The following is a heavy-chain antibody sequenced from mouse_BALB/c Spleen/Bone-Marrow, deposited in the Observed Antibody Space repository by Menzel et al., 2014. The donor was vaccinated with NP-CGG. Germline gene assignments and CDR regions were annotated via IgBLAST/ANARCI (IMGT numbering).Heavy chain of an antibody. CDR3: ARGAYYGNYFDY. Sequence: VHLVESGAELVRPGTSVKVSCKASGYAFTNYLIEWVKQRPGQGLEWIGVINPGSGGTNYNEKFKGKATLTADKSSSTAYMQLSSLTSDDSAVYFCARGAYYGNYFDYWGQGTTLTVSP. J-gene: IGHJ2*01. D-gene: IGHD2-10*01. V-gene: IGHV1-54*01. CDR1: GYAFTNYL. CDR2: INPGSGGT.